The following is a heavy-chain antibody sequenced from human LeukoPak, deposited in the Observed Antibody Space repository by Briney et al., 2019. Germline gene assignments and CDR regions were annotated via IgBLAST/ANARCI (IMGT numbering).Heavy chain of an antibody. CDR1: GGSFSGHY. CDR3: ARGILFDYYVDS. Sequence: PSETLSLTCAVYGGSFSGHYWSWIRQSPGRGLEWIAEIHYSGATNYNPSLKSRVTISGDTSKNQVFLRMTSVTAADTALYYCARGILFDYYVDSWDQGTLVTVSS. V-gene: IGHV4-34*01. D-gene: IGHD3-9*01. CDR2: IHYSGAT. J-gene: IGHJ4*02.